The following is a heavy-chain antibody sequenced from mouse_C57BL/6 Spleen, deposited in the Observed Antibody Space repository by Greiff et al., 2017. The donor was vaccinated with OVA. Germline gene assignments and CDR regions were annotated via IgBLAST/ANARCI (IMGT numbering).Heavy chain of an antibody. J-gene: IGHJ2*01. CDR1: GYSITSGYY. CDR3: ARAPLYYGSSYFDY. D-gene: IGHD1-1*01. CDR2: ISYDGSN. V-gene: IGHV3-6*01. Sequence: EVKLQESGPGLVKPSQSLSLTCSVTGYSITSGYYWNWIRQFPGNKLEWMGYISYDGSNNYNPSLKNRISITRDTSKNQFFLKLNSVTTEDTATYDCARAPLYYGSSYFDYWGQGTTLTVSS.